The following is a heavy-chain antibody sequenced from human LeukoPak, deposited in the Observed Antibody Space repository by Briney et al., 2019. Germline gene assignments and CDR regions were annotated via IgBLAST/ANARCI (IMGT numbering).Heavy chain of an antibody. Sequence: SETLSLTCTVSGDSISSYYWSRIRQPPGKGLEWIGYSYYSGSTNYSPSLKSQVTISVDTSKNQFSLKLSSVTAADTAVYYCARSERIIMILGGAFDIWGQGTVVTVSS. V-gene: IGHV4-59*08. CDR1: GDSISSYY. CDR2: SYYSGST. CDR3: ARSERIIMILGGAFDI. D-gene: IGHD3-22*01. J-gene: IGHJ3*02.